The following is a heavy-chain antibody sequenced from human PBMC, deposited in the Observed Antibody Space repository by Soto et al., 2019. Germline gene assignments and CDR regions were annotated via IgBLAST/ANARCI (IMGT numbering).Heavy chain of an antibody. V-gene: IGHV2-5*02. CDR3: AHSRCGGDCLQSYSSHYYYGMDV. CDR1: GFSLSTGGVG. Sequence: QITLKESGPTLVKPTQTLTLTCTFSGFSLSTGGVGVGWIRQPPGEALEWLALIYWDNDKRYSPSLKSRLTINKDASKNQVVLTMTNMAPVDTATYYCAHSRCGGDCLQSYSSHYYYGMDVWGQGTTVTVSS. CDR2: IYWDNDK. J-gene: IGHJ6*02. D-gene: IGHD2-21*02.